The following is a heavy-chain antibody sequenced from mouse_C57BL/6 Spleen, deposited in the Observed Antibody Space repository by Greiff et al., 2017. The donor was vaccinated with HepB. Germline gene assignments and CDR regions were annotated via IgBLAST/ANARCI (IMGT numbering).Heavy chain of an antibody. CDR3: ARSDGYYSWFAY. V-gene: IGHV1-52*01. CDR2: IDPSDSET. Sequence: QVQLQQPGAELVRPGSSVKLSRKASGYTFTSYWMHWVKQRPIQGLEWIGNIDPSDSETHYNQKFKDKATLTVDKSSSTAYMQLSSLTSEDSAVYYCARSDGYYSWFAYWGQGTLVTVSA. J-gene: IGHJ3*01. D-gene: IGHD2-3*01. CDR1: GYTFTSYW.